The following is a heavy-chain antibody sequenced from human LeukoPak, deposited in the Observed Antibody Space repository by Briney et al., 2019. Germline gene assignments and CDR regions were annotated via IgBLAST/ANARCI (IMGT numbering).Heavy chain of an antibody. CDR3: ASYSYYYDSSGYFDY. CDR1: GGSISSYY. Sequence: SETLSLTCTVSGGSISSYYWSWIRQPPGKGLEWLGYIYYSGSTNYNPSLKSRVTISVDTSKNQFSLKLSSVTAADTAVYYCASYSYYYDSSGYFDYWGQGTLVTVSS. J-gene: IGHJ4*02. V-gene: IGHV4-59*01. CDR2: IYYSGST. D-gene: IGHD3-22*01.